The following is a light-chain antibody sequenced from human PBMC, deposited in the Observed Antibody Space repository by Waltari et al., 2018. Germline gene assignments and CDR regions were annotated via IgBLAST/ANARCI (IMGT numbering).Light chain of an antibody. CDR3: QSYDASLGASL. CDR1: ISRIGAGYD. J-gene: IGLJ2*01. CDR2: VDS. V-gene: IGLV1-40*01. Sequence: QSVLTQPPSVSGAPGQRVTISCAGRISRIGAGYDVQGYQQFPGTVPKLLIFVDSNRPSGVPDRFSGSVSGTTASLAITGLQADDEADYYCQSYDASLGASLFGGGTKVTVL.